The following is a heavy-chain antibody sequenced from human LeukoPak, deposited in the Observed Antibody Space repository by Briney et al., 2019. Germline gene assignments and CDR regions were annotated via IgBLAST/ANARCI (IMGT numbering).Heavy chain of an antibody. D-gene: IGHD3-3*01. J-gene: IGHJ6*02. V-gene: IGHV1-69*13. CDR2: IIPIFGTA. CDR1: GYTFTSYA. CDR3: ASTVLRFLEWLPPSYYYYGMDV. Sequence: ASVKVSCKASGYTFTSYAMHWVRQAPGQGLEWMGGIIPIFGTANYAQKFQGRVTITADESTSTAYMELSSLRSEDTAVYYCASTVLRFLEWLPPSYYYYGMDVWGQGTTVTVSS.